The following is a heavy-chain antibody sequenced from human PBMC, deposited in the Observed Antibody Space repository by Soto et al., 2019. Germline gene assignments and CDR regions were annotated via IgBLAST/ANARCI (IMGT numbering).Heavy chain of an antibody. Sequence: SVKVPCKASGGTFSSYAISWVRQAPGQGLEWMGGIIPIFGTANYAQKFQGRVTITADKSTSTAYMELSSLRSEDTAVYYCAGVYYDILTGYFKPYYYGMHVWGQGTPVTVSS. V-gene: IGHV1-69*06. CDR3: AGVYYDILTGYFKPYYYGMHV. D-gene: IGHD3-9*01. J-gene: IGHJ6*02. CDR1: GGTFSSYA. CDR2: IIPIFGTA.